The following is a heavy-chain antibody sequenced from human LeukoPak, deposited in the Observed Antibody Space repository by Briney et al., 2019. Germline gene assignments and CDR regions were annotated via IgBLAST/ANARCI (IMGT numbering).Heavy chain of an antibody. CDR2: ISSSGSTI. J-gene: IGHJ6*03. V-gene: IGHV3-11*01. Sequence: GGSLRLSCAASVFTFSYYDMSWIRQAPGKGLEWVSYISSSGSTIYYADSVEGRFTISRDNAENSLYLQMNSLRAGDTGVYLCAREGSGWRYYSYYSMDVWGKGTTVTAPS. D-gene: IGHD6-19*01. CDR1: VFTFSYYD. CDR3: AREGSGWRYYSYYSMDV.